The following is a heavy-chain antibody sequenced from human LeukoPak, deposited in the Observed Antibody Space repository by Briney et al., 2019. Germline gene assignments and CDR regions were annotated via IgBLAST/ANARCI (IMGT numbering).Heavy chain of an antibody. CDR2: IYYSGST. D-gene: IGHD1-26*01. Sequence: SETLSLTCTVSGGSISSYYWSWIRQPPGKGLEWIGSIYYSGSTYYNPSLKSRVTISVDTSKNQFSLKLSSVTAADTAVYYCAIRASYSAFDIWGQGTMVTVSS. V-gene: IGHV4-59*05. CDR3: AIRASYSAFDI. CDR1: GGSISSYY. J-gene: IGHJ3*02.